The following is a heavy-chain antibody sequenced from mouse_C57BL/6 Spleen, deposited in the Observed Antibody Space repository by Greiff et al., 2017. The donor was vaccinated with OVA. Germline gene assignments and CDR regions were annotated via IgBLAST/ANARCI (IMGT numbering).Heavy chain of an antibody. V-gene: IGHV1-15*01. CDR2: IDPETGGT. CDR1: GYTFTDYE. Sequence: LQESGAELVRPGASVTLSCKASGYTFTDYEMHWVKQTPVHGLEWIGAIDPETGGTAYNQKFKGKAILTADKSSSTAYMELRSLTSEDSAVYYCTREGLGGYFDVWGTGTTVTVSS. CDR3: TREGLGGYFDV. D-gene: IGHD3-1*01. J-gene: IGHJ1*03.